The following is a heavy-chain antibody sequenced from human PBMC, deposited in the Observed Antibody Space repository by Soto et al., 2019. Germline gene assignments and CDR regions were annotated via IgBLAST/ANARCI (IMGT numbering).Heavy chain of an antibody. CDR3: AREGPFKGDGYNFGFDY. D-gene: IGHD5-12*01. V-gene: IGHV3-30-3*01. Sequence: SGGSLRLSCAASGFTFSSYAMHWARQAPGKGLEWVAVISYDGSNKYYADSVKGRFTISRDNSKNTLYLQMNSLRAEDTAVYYCAREGPFKGDGYNFGFDYWGQGTLVTVSS. J-gene: IGHJ4*02. CDR1: GFTFSSYA. CDR2: ISYDGSNK.